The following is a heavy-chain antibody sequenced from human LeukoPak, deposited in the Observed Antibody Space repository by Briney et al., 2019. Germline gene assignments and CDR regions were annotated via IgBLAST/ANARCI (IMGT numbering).Heavy chain of an antibody. CDR1: GFTFSSYW. Sequence: GGSLRLSCAASGFTFSSYWMHWVRQAPGKGLVWVSRTNSDVSSTSYADSVKGRLTISRDNAKNTLYLQMTSLRPEDTAVHYCARGNYDFWSGPQDYWGQGTLVTVSS. CDR2: TNSDVSST. D-gene: IGHD3-3*01. V-gene: IGHV3-74*01. CDR3: ARGNYDFWSGPQDY. J-gene: IGHJ4*02.